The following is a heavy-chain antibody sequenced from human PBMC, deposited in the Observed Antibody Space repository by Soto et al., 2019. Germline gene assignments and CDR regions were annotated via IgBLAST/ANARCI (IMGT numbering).Heavy chain of an antibody. J-gene: IGHJ4*02. D-gene: IGHD6-6*01. CDR3: AGELSNSPEYFDF. CDR1: GYSISSGYY. CDR2: IYHSGST. V-gene: IGHV4-38-2*02. Sequence: SETLSLTCAVSGYSISSGYYWGWIRQPPGKGLEWIGSIYHSGSTYYNPSLKSRVTISVDTSKNQFSLKLSSVTAADTAVYYCAGELSNSPEYFDFWGLGTPVTVSS.